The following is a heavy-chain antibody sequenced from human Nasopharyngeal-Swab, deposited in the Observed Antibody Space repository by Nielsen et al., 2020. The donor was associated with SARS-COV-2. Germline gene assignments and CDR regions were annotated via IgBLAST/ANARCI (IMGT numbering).Heavy chain of an antibody. V-gene: IGHV3-53*01. J-gene: IGHJ6*02. Sequence: GESLKISCAASGFTVSSNYMSWVRQAPGKGLEWVSVIYSGGSTYYADSVKGRFTISRDNSKNTLYLQMNSLRAEDTAVYYCARDKIAVAESVYYCYYGMDVWGQGTTVTVSS. D-gene: IGHD6-19*01. CDR2: IYSGGST. CDR3: ARDKIAVAESVYYCYYGMDV. CDR1: GFTVSSNY.